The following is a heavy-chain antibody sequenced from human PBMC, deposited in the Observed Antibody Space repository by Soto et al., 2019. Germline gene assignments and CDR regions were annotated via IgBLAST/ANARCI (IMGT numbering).Heavy chain of an antibody. D-gene: IGHD6-19*01. CDR3: AKEHEFSCGVDS. CDR1: GFSFRNFA. V-gene: IGHV3-30*18. J-gene: IGHJ4*02. CDR2: ISYDGSDK. Sequence: GGSLRLSCAASGFSFRNFAMHWVCQAPGKGLEWAAFISYDGSDKYYADSVKGRFTISRDNFKDTLYLQMNSLSPDDTGIYYCAKEHEFSCGVDSWGQGTPVTVSS.